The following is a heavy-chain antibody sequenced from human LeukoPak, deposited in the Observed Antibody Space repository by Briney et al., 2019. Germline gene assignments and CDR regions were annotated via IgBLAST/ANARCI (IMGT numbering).Heavy chain of an antibody. Sequence: ASVKVSCKASGYTFTSYAMHWVRQAPGQRLEWMGWINAGNGNTKYSQKFQGRVTITTDESTSTACMELSSLRSEDTAVYYCARGHYQLRFLGESAFDIWGQGTMVTVSS. D-gene: IGHD3-3*01. CDR3: ARGHYQLRFLGESAFDI. CDR1: GYTFTSYA. V-gene: IGHV1-3*01. CDR2: INAGNGNT. J-gene: IGHJ3*02.